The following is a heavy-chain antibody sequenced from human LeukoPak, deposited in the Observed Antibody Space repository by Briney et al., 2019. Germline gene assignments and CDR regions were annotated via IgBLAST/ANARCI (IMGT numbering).Heavy chain of an antibody. CDR3: ARIYDSSGSGLDY. CDR1: GYTFTGYY. J-gene: IGHJ4*02. Sequence: ASVKVSCKASGYTFTGYYMHWVRQAPGQGLEWMGWINPNSGGTSYAQKFQGRVTMTRDTSISTAYMELSRLRSDDTAVYYCARIYDSSGSGLDYWGQGTLVTVSS. V-gene: IGHV1-2*02. D-gene: IGHD3-22*01. CDR2: INPNSGGT.